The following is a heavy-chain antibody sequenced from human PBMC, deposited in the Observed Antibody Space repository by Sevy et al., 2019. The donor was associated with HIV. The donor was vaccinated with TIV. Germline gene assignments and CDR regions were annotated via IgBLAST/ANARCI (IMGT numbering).Heavy chain of an antibody. Sequence: GESLKISCAASGFTFSSYSMNWVRQAPGKGLEWVSYISSSSSTIYYADSVKGRFTISRDNAKNSLYLQMNSLRDEDTAVYYCARDAVVAATLGWFDPWGQGTLVTVSS. CDR2: ISSSSSTI. D-gene: IGHD2-15*01. CDR1: GFTFSSYS. V-gene: IGHV3-48*02. CDR3: ARDAVVAATLGWFDP. J-gene: IGHJ5*02.